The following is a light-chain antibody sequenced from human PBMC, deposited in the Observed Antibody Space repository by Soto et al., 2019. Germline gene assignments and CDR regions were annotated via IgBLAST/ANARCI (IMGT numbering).Light chain of an antibody. V-gene: IGLV2-14*01. J-gene: IGLJ1*01. CDR3: SSYVGASTYV. Sequence: QSVLAQPASVSGSPGQSITIPCTGTTSDIGAYDYVSWYQQHPGKVPKLIIFEVTKRPSGFSSRFSGSKSGNTASLTISGLQAEDEADYYCSSYVGASTYVFGTGTKVTVL. CDR2: EVT. CDR1: TSDIGAYDY.